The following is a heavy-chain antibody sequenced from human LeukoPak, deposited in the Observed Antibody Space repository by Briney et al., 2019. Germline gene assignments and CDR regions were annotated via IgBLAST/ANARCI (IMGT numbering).Heavy chain of an antibody. CDR2: ISFDAKDK. D-gene: IGHD1-14*01. CDR1: GFTFSSSA. CDR3: ARSRVVTTPGPS. J-gene: IGHJ1*01. Sequence: PGRSLRLSCAASGFTFSSSAMSWVRQAPGKGLEWVAVISFDAKDKYYADSVKGRFTISRDNSNNTLFLQVNSLRPEDTAVYYCARSRVVTTPGPSWGQGTLVTVSS. V-gene: IGHV3-30*04.